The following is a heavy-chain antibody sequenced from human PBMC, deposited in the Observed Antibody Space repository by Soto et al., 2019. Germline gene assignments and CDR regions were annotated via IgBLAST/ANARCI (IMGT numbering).Heavy chain of an antibody. CDR3: ARDRGRVSGSYYGSWFDP. Sequence: ASVKVSCKASGYTFTSYGISWVRQAPGQGLEWMGWISAYNGNTNYAQKLQGRVTMTTDTSTSTAYMELRSLRSDDTAVYYCARDRGRVSGSYYGSWFDPWGQGTLVTVSS. CDR1: GYTFTSYG. D-gene: IGHD1-26*01. V-gene: IGHV1-18*01. J-gene: IGHJ5*02. CDR2: ISAYNGNT.